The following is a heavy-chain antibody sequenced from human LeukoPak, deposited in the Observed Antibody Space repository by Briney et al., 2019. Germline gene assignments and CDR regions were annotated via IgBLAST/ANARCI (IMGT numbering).Heavy chain of an antibody. CDR2: ISYDGSNK. Sequence: PGGSLRLSYAASGFTFSSFGMNWVRQAPGKGLEWVAVISYDGSNKYYADSVKGRFTISRDNSKNTLYLQMNSLRAEDTAVYYCAKDYLGGYYYYYMDVWGKGTTVTVSS. CDR3: AKDYLGGYYYYYMDV. V-gene: IGHV3-30*18. J-gene: IGHJ6*03. D-gene: IGHD3-16*01. CDR1: GFTFSSFG.